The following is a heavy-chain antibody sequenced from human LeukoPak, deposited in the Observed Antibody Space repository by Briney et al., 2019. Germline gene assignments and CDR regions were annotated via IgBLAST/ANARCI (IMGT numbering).Heavy chain of an antibody. CDR1: GGSISSSTYY. CDR2: IYYSGNA. CDR3: ARHERGSSDWFDP. Sequence: SETLSLTCTVSGGSISSSTYYWGWIRQPPGKGLEWIVSIYYSGNAYYNPSLKSRITMSVDTSKNQFSLRVSSVTAADTALYYCARHERGSSDWFDPWGQGTLVTVSS. D-gene: IGHD6-6*01. V-gene: IGHV4-39*01. J-gene: IGHJ5*02.